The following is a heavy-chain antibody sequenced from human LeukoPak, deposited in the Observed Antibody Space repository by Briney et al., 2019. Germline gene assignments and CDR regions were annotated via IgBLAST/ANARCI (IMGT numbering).Heavy chain of an antibody. CDR1: GVTFNSFT. CDR2: ISSLGVST. V-gene: IGHV3-23*01. D-gene: IGHD2-2*01. Sequence: GGSLRLSCADSGVTFNSFTMNWVRQAPGKGLEWVSGISSLGVSTYYADSVKGRFTISRDNSKNTLYLHMDRLGTADTAVYYCAKMPSTEIYYFYYMDVWGKGTTVTVSS. CDR3: AKMPSTEIYYFYYMDV. J-gene: IGHJ6*03.